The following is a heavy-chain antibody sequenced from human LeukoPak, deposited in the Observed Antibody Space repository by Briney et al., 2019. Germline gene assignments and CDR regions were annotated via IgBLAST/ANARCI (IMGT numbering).Heavy chain of an antibody. CDR1: GFTFSRHY. CDR2: ISYDGSNT. Sequence: GGSLRLSCAASGFTFSRHYMHWVRQAPGKGLEWVAVISYDGSNTYYADSVKGRFTISRDNSKNTLYLQMSSLRVEDTAMYYCARGLITARPFDYWGQGTLVTVSS. D-gene: IGHD6-6*01. V-gene: IGHV3-30-3*01. J-gene: IGHJ4*02. CDR3: ARGLITARPFDY.